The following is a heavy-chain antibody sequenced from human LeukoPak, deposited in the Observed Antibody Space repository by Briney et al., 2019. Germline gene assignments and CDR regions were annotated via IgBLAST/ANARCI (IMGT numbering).Heavy chain of an antibody. CDR3: ARPTGKWLPLDY. CDR1: GYTFTSYA. CDR2: INAGNGNT. V-gene: IGHV1-3*01. J-gene: IGHJ4*02. Sequence: GASVKVSCKASGYTFTSYAMHWVRQAPGQRLEWMGWINAGNGNTRYSQKFQGRVTITRDTSASTAYMEPSSLRSEDTAVYYCARPTGKWLPLDYWGQGTLVTVSS. D-gene: IGHD6-19*01.